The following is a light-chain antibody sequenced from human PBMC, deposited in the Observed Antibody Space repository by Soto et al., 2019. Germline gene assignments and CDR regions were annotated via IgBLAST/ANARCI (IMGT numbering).Light chain of an antibody. CDR3: QQYNGWPWT. J-gene: IGKJ1*01. Sequence: EIVLAQSPATLSVTPGERITLSCRATQTIGQKLAWYLQRPGQAPSLLMYGASTRATDIPARFIGSVSGTEFTLTITGLQSEDFAVYYYQQYNGWPWTFGQGTKVDIK. V-gene: IGKV3-15*01. CDR1: QTIGQK. CDR2: GAS.